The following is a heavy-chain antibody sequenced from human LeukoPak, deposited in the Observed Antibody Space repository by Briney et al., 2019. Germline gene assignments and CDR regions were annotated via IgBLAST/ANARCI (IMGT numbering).Heavy chain of an antibody. D-gene: IGHD3-16*01. CDR1: GGSISSGGYY. Sequence: SETLSLTCTVSGGSISSGGYYWSWIRQHPGKGLEWIGYIYYSGSTYYNPSLKSRVTISVDTSKNRFSLKLSSVTAADTAVYYCARGGGRNWFDPWGQGTLVTVSS. CDR2: IYYSGST. CDR3: ARGGGRNWFDP. J-gene: IGHJ5*02. V-gene: IGHV4-31*03.